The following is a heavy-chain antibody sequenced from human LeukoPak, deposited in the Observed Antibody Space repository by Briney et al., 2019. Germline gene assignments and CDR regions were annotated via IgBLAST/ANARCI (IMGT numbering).Heavy chain of an antibody. CDR1: GFTFNSYG. V-gene: IGHV3-33*01. J-gene: IGHJ5*02. CDR3: ARERKNQPSETGNWFDP. Sequence: GGSLRLSCVASGFTFNSYGMHWVRQAPGKGLEWVAVIWYDGSNKYYAESVKGRSTISRDNSKNTLYLQMNSLRAEDTAVYYCARERKNQPSETGNWFDPWGQGTLVTVSS. D-gene: IGHD1-14*01. CDR2: IWYDGSNK.